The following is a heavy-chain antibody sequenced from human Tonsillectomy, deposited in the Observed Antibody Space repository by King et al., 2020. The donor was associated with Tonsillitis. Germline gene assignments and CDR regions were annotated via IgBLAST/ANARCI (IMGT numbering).Heavy chain of an antibody. Sequence: LTLKESGPALVKPTQTLTLTCTFSGFSLSTSGMCVSWIRQPPGKALEWLGLIDWDDDKYYSTSLKTRLTISKDTSKNQVVLTMTNMDPVDTATYYCARLHNDFWSGYADYWGQGTLVTVSS. J-gene: IGHJ4*02. D-gene: IGHD3-3*01. V-gene: IGHV2-70*01. CDR3: ARLHNDFWSGYADY. CDR2: IDWDDDK. CDR1: GFSLSTSGMC.